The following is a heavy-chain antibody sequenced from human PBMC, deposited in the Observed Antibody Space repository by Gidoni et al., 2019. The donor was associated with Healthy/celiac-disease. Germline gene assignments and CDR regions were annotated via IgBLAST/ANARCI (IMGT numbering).Heavy chain of an antibody. Sequence: QVQLVQSGAEVKKPGASVKVSCKASGYTFTSYDINWVRQATGQGLEWMGGRNPNRGNTGYAHKFKGRVTRTRNTSISTAYRELRSLRSEDTALYYGARVRGGGLRFLEWLLYLDDWGQGTLVTVSS. J-gene: IGHJ4*02. D-gene: IGHD3-3*01. CDR1: GYTFTSYD. CDR3: ARVRGGGLRFLEWLLYLDD. CDR2: RNPNRGNT. V-gene: IGHV1-8*01.